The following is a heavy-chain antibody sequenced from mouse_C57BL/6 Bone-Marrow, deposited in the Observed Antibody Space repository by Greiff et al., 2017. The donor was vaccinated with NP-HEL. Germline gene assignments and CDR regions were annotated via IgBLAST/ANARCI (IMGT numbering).Heavy chain of an antibody. J-gene: IGHJ4*01. CDR3: AKNPVVARDYYAMDY. Sequence: VQLQQSGPGLVQPSQSLSITCTVSGFSLTSYGVHWVRQSPGKGLEWLGVIWRGGSTDYNAAFMSRLSITKDNSKSQVFFKMNSLQADDTAIYYCAKNPVVARDYYAMDYWGQGTSVTVSS. CDR1: GFSLTSYG. V-gene: IGHV2-5*01. D-gene: IGHD1-1*01. CDR2: IWRGGST.